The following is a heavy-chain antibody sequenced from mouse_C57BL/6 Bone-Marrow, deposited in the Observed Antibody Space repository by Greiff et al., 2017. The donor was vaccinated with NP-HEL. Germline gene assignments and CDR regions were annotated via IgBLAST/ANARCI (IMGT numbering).Heavy chain of an antibody. CDR2: IDPSDSYT. V-gene: IGHV1-69*01. Sequence: KESCKASGYTFTSYWMHWVKQRPGQGLEWIGEIDPSDSYTNYNQKFKGKSTLTVDKSSSTAYMQLSSLTSEDSAVYYCARDGSYYYGSSPYWYYDVWGTGTTVTVSA. J-gene: IGHJ1*03. CDR3: ARDGSYYYGSSPYWYYDV. D-gene: IGHD1-1*01. CDR1: GYTFTSYW.